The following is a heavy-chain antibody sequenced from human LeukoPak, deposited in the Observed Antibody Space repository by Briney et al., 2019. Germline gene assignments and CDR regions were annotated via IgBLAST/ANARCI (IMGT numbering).Heavy chain of an antibody. CDR3: AKDIRFLSSSGWYWEAFDI. V-gene: IGHV3-9*03. J-gene: IGHJ3*02. CDR1: GFTFDDYA. CDR2: ISWNSGSI. D-gene: IGHD6-19*01. Sequence: TGGSLRLSCAASGFTFDDYAMHWVRQAPGKGLEWVSGISWNSGSIVYADSVKGRFTISRDYAKNSLYLQMNSLRAEDMALYFCAKDIRFLSSSGWYWEAFDIWGQGTMVTVSS.